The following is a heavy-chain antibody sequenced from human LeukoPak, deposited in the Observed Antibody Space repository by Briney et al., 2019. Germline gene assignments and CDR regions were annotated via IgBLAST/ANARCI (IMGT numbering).Heavy chain of an antibody. Sequence: SETLSLTCTVSGGSISSYYWSWIRQPAGSGLEWIGRIYTSGSTNYNPSLKSRVTMSVDTSKNQFSLKLSSVTAADTAVYYCARHDPIVGTPDAFDIWGQGTMVTVSS. J-gene: IGHJ3*02. D-gene: IGHD1-26*01. V-gene: IGHV4-4*07. CDR2: IYTSGST. CDR1: GGSISSYY. CDR3: ARHDPIVGTPDAFDI.